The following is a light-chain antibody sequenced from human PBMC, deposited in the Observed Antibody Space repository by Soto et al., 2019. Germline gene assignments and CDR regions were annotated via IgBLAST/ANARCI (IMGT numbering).Light chain of an antibody. Sequence: QSALTQPPSASGSPGQSVTISCTGTSSDVGGYNYVSWYQQHPGKAPKLVIYDVSKRPSGVPDRFSGSKSGNTASLTVSGLQAEDEADYYCASYAGSNNWVFGGGTKVTVL. CDR1: SSDVGGYNY. CDR3: ASYAGSNNWV. CDR2: DVS. V-gene: IGLV2-8*01. J-gene: IGLJ3*02.